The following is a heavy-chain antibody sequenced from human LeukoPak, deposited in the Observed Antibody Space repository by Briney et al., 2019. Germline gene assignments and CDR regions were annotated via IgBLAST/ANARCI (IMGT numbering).Heavy chain of an antibody. V-gene: IGHV3-30-3*01. CDR3: ARDFRDYRDYVAYFDS. J-gene: IGHJ4*02. CDR1: GFTFSTYA. D-gene: IGHD4-17*01. CDR2: ILYDGTNQ. Sequence: GRSLRLSCAASGFTFSTYAMHWVRQAPGKGLEWVAVILYDGTNQYYADSVKGRFTISRDNSRNTLYLQMNSLEVEDTAVYYCARDFRDYRDYVAYFDSWGQGTLVTVSS.